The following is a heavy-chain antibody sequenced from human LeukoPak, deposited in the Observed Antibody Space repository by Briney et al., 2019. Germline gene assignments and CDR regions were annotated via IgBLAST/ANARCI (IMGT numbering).Heavy chain of an antibody. CDR2: MNPNSGNT. D-gene: IGHD6-19*01. V-gene: IGHV1-8*01. Sequence: ASVKVSCKASGYTFTSYDINWVRQAPGQGLEWMGWMNPNSGNTGYAQKFQGRVTMTRNTSISTAYMELSSLRSEDTAVYYCARGIAVAGTYYYYYMDVWGKGTTVTISS. CDR3: ARGIAVAGTYYYYYMDV. CDR1: GYTFTSYD. J-gene: IGHJ6*03.